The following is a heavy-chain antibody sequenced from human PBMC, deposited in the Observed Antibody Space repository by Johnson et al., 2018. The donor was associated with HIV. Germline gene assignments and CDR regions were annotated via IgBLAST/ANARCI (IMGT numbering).Heavy chain of an antibody. V-gene: IGHV3-30*04. CDR1: GFTFSSYP. Sequence: VQLMESGGGVVQPGRSLRLSCAASGFTFSSYPMHWVRQAPGKGLEWVAVISYDGGNEYYADSMKGRLPISRDHSKNTLYLQMNSLGTDDTDVYYCARGGGCGGDCYSGYDAFDMWGQGTMFTVSS. CDR2: ISYDGGNE. D-gene: IGHD2-21*01. J-gene: IGHJ3*02. CDR3: ARGGGCGGDCYSGYDAFDM.